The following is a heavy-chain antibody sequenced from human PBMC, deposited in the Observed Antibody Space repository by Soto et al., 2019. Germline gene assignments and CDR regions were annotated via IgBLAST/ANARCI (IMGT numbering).Heavy chain of an antibody. V-gene: IGHV1-3*01. Sequence: ASVKVSCKASGYSFTAYGIHWVRQAPGQRLEGMGWINAAIGETKFSQKFQGRVTISRDTSARTAYMELNGLRSEDTAVYYCARHDAGYYYKYGMDVWGQGTTVTVSS. D-gene: IGHD1-1*01. J-gene: IGHJ6*02. CDR1: GYSFTAYG. CDR2: INAAIGET. CDR3: ARHDAGYYYKYGMDV.